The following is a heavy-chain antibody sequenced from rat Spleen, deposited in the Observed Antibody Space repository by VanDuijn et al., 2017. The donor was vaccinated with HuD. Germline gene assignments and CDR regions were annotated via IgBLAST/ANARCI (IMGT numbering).Heavy chain of an antibody. CDR2: ISYDGSRT. CDR3: ATRKANWFPY. V-gene: IGHV5S10*01. J-gene: IGHJ3*01. CDR1: GFTFSDYY. Sequence: EVQLVESGGGLVQPGRSLKLSCAASGFTFSDYYMAWVRQAPKKGLEWVATISYDGSRTYYQDSVKGRFTISRDHAKSTLYLQMDSLRSEDTATYYCATRKANWFPYWGQGTLVTVSS.